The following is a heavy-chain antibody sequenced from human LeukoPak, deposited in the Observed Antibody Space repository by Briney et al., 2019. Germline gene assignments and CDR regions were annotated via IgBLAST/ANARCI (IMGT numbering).Heavy chain of an antibody. D-gene: IGHD6-19*01. J-gene: IGHJ4*02. CDR2: IYHSGST. CDR1: GYSISSGYY. CDR3: ASREQRPSGWYARDY. V-gene: IGHV4-38-2*02. Sequence: SETLSLTCTVSGYSISSGYYWGWIRQPPGKGLEGLGSIYHSGSTNYNPSLKSRVTISVDMSKNQFSLKLSSVAAADTAVYYCASREQRPSGWYARDYWGQGTLVTVSS.